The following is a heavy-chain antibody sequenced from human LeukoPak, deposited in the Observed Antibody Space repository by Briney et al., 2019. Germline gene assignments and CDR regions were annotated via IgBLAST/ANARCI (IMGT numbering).Heavy chain of an antibody. Sequence: SETLSLTCAVSGASISSHYWSWIRQPPGKGLEWIGYTSGSISDNPSLKSRVAVSVDPSQNQVSLSLTSVTAADTAVYYCARVLAIFGLDTTDFYMDVWGRGTTVTVSS. CDR1: GASISSHY. D-gene: IGHD3/OR15-3a*01. J-gene: IGHJ6*03. V-gene: IGHV4-59*11. CDR3: ARVLAIFGLDTTDFYMDV. CDR2: TSGSI.